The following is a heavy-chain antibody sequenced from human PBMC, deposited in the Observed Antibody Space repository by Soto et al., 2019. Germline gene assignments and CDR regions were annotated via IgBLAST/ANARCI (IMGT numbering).Heavy chain of an antibody. V-gene: IGHV3-66*04. CDR3: ARRRSVVVPAAMGALRYYYYGMDV. D-gene: IGHD2-2*01. CDR2: IYSGGST. CDR1: GFTVSSNY. J-gene: IGHJ6*02. Sequence: GGSLRLSCAASGFTVSSNYMSWVRQAPGKGLEWVSVIYSGGSTYYADSVKGRFTISRDNSKNTLYLQMNSLRAEDTAVYYCARRRSVVVPAAMGALRYYYYGMDVWGQGTTVTVSS.